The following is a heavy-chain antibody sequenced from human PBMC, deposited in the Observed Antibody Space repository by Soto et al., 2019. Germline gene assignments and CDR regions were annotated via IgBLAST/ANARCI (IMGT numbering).Heavy chain of an antibody. V-gene: IGHV3-9*01. D-gene: IGHD6-19*01. J-gene: IGHJ3*02. Sequence: EVQLVESGGGLVQPGRSLRLSCAASGFTFDDYAMHWVRQAPGKGLEWVSGISWNSCSIGYADSVKGRFTISRDNAKNSLYLQMNSLRAEDTALYYCAKDKTGYSSGWHAFDIWGQGTMVTVSS. CDR1: GFTFDDYA. CDR2: ISWNSCSI. CDR3: AKDKTGYSSGWHAFDI.